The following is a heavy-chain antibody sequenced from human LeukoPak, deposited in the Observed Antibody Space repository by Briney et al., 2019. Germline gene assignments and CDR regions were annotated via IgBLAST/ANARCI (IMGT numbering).Heavy chain of an antibody. CDR2: ISYDGSNK. CDR1: GFTFSSYA. V-gene: IGHV3-30-3*01. Sequence: GRSLRLSCAASGFTFSSYAMHWVRQAPGKGLEWVAVISYDGSNKYYADSVKGRFTISRDNSKNTLYLQMNSLRAEDTAVYYCVRSVDSSGYYPYYFDYWGQGTLVTVSS. CDR3: VRSVDSSGYYPYYFDY. J-gene: IGHJ4*02. D-gene: IGHD3-22*01.